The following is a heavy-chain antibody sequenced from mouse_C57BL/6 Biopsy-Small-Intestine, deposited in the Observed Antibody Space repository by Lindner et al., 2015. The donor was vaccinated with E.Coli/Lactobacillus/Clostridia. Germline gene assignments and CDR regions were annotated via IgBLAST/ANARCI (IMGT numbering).Heavy chain of an antibody. CDR3: ARPPFY. J-gene: IGHJ2*01. CDR1: GYAFPNYL. CDR2: INPGSGDT. V-gene: IGHV1-54*01. Sequence: VQLQESGAELVRPGTSVKVSCKASGYAFPNYLIEWVKQRPGQGLEWIGVINPGSGDTIYNEKFKGKVTLTADKSSSAAYMQLSSLTSEDSAVYFCARPPFYWGQGTTLTVSS.